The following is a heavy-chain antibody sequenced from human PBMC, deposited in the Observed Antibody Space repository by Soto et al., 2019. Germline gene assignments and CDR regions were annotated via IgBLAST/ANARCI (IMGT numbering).Heavy chain of an antibody. V-gene: IGHV3-9*01. J-gene: IGHJ4*02. CDR3: AKDIRYYDFWSGYPALDY. Sequence: GGSLRLSCAASGFTFDDYAMHWVRQAPGKGLEWVSGISWNSGSIGYADSVKGRFTISRDNAKNSLYLQMNSLRAEDTALYYCAKDIRYYDFWSGYPALDYWGQGTLVTVSS. CDR2: ISWNSGSI. CDR1: GFTFDDYA. D-gene: IGHD3-3*01.